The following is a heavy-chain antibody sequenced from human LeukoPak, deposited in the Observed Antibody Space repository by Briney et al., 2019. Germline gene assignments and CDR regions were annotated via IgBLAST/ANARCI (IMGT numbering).Heavy chain of an antibody. D-gene: IGHD3-22*01. CDR3: ARDSDFDSSGYYPYYYYYYNMDV. CDR2: ISSSSSYI. CDR1: GXTFSSYS. V-gene: IGHV3-21*01. Sequence: GGSLRLSCAASGXTFSSYSMNWVRQAPGKGLEWVSSISSSSSYIYYADSVKGRFTISRDNAKNSLFLQMNSLRAEDTAVYYCARDSDFDSSGYYPYYYYYYNMDVWGQGTTVTVSS. J-gene: IGHJ6*02.